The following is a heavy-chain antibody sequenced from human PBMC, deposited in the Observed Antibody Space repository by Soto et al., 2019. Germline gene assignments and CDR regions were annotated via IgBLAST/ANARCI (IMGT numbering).Heavy chain of an antibody. CDR2: INPKRGGT. D-gene: IGHD2-8*01. CDR1: GYSFTDYH. V-gene: IGHV1-2*04. CDR3: ARGDSTDCSNVVCSFFYHDDMEV. Sequence: ASVKVSCKASGYSFTDYHIHWVRQAPGQGLEWLGRINPKRGGTSTAQKFQGWVTMTTDTSTSTASMELTRLTSDDTAIYYCARGDSTDCSNVVCSFFYHDDMEVWGQGTTVTVSS. J-gene: IGHJ6*02.